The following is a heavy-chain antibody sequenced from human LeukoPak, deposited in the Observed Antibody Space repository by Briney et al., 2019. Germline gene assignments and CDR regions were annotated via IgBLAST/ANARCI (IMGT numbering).Heavy chain of an antibody. V-gene: IGHV4-59*01. Sequence: PSETLSLTCTVSGGSISSYYWSWIRQPPGKGLEWIGYIYYSGSTNYNPSLKSRVTISVDTSKNQFSLKLSSVTAADTAAYYCARGSSGWYGGKLWFDPWGQGTLVTVSS. J-gene: IGHJ5*02. CDR1: GGSISSYY. D-gene: IGHD6-19*01. CDR3: ARGSSGWYGGKLWFDP. CDR2: IYYSGST.